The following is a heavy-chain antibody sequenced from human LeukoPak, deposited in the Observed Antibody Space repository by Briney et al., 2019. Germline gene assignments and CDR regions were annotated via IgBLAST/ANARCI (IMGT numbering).Heavy chain of an antibody. V-gene: IGHV3-30*18. CDR3: AKDGGNYYYYGMDV. Sequence: GGSLRRSCAASGFAFSNYAMHWVRQAPGKGLEWVAVISYDGSNEYYGESTKGRFTISRDTSKNTLYLQMNSLRAEDTAVCYCAKDGGNYYYYGMDVWGQGTTVTVSS. D-gene: IGHD3-3*01. J-gene: IGHJ6*02. CDR1: GFAFSNYA. CDR2: ISYDGSNE.